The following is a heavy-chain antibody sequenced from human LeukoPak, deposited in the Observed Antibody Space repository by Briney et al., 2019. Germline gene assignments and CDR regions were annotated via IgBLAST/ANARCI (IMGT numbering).Heavy chain of an antibody. J-gene: IGHJ4*02. Sequence: GGSLRLSCAASGFTFSSYGMHWVRQAPGKGLEWVAVIWYDGSNKYYADSVKGRFTISRDNSKNTLYLQMNSLRAEDTAVYYCARKHSGWYLAGPDYWGQETLVTVSS. CDR1: GFTFSSYG. CDR2: IWYDGSNK. V-gene: IGHV3-33*01. D-gene: IGHD6-19*01. CDR3: ARKHSGWYLAGPDY.